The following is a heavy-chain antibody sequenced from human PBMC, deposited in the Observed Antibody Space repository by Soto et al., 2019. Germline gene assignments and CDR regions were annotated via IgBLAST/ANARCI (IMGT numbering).Heavy chain of an antibody. D-gene: IGHD3-10*01. CDR3: ARVPYYYYGSGSYEGRYYYYMDV. CDR2: INHSGST. CDR1: GGSFSGYY. J-gene: IGHJ6*03. Sequence: SETLSLTCAVYGGSFSGYYWSWIRQPPGKGLEWIGEINHSGSTNYNPSLKSRVTISVDTSKNQFSLKLSSVTAADTAVYYCARVPYYYYGSGSYEGRYYYYMDVWVKGNTVTVSS. V-gene: IGHV4-34*01.